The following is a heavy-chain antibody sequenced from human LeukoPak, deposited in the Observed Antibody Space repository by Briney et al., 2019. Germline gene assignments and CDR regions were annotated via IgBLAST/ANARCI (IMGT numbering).Heavy chain of an antibody. Sequence: PGGSLRLSCAVSGFTFSSYSLNWVRQAPGKGPDWLSYISSSSTVIYYADSVKGRFTISRDNAKNSLYLQMNSLRAEDTAVYYCARRSTGVYYFDYWGQGTLVTVSS. CDR1: GFTFSSYS. CDR2: ISSSSTVI. CDR3: ARRSTGVYYFDY. V-gene: IGHV3-48*01. D-gene: IGHD2-8*01. J-gene: IGHJ4*02.